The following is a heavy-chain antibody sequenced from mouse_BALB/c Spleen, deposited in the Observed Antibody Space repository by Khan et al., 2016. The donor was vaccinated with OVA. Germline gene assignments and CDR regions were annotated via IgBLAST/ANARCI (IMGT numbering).Heavy chain of an antibody. Sequence: QVQLKQSGAEVMKPGASVKISCKATGYTFSSYWIEWVKQRPGHGLEWIGEILPGSGSTNYTAKFTGKATVTADTSSNTAYMQLSSHTSEDSAVYYCARTTYYFDYWGQGTTLTVSS. CDR1: GYTFSSYW. V-gene: IGHV1-9*01. CDR3: ARTTYYFDY. J-gene: IGHJ2*01. CDR2: ILPGSGST.